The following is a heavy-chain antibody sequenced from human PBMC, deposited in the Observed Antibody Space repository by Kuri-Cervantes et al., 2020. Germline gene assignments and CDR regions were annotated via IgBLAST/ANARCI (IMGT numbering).Heavy chain of an antibody. CDR3: ARGVGYCDHVQWFDP. CDR2: IYYGGST. V-gene: IGHV4-39*07. D-gene: IGHD4-17*01. Sequence: AETLSLPFTVSGCSVSSGSYSGGWSRQPPGKRLEWIWSIYYGGSTYYNPSLKSSVTISVDTSNNQFSLKLSSVTAADTAVYYCARGVGYCDHVQWFDPWGQGTLVTVSS. CDR1: GCSVSSGSYS. J-gene: IGHJ5*02.